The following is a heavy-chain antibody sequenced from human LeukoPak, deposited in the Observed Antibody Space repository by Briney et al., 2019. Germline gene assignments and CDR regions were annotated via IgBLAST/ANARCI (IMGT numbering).Heavy chain of an antibody. V-gene: IGHV3-9*01. CDR1: GFTFDDYA. Sequence: GGSLRLSCAAPGFTFDDYAMHWVRQAPGKGLEWVSGISWNSGSIGYADSVKGRFTISRDNAKNSLYLQMNSLRAEDTALYYCATFTGNFDYWGQGTLVTVSS. D-gene: IGHD3-10*01. CDR3: ATFTGNFDY. J-gene: IGHJ4*02. CDR2: ISWNSGSI.